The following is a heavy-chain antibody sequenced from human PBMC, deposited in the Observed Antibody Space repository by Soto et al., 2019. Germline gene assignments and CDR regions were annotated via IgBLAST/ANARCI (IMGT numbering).Heavy chain of an antibody. CDR3: ARDKLKQQLYNWFDP. J-gene: IGHJ5*02. CDR2: ISAYNGNT. CDR1: GYTFTSYG. V-gene: IGHV1-18*04. Sequence: QVQLVQSGAEVKKPGASVKVSCKASGYTFTSYGISWVRQAPGQGLEWMGWISAYNGNTNYAQKLQGRVTMTTDTSTSTTYMELRSLRSDDTAVYYCARDKLKQQLYNWFDPWGQGTLVTVSS. D-gene: IGHD6-13*01.